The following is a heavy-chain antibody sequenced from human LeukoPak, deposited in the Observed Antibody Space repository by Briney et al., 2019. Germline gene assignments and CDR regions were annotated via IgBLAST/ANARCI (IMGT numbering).Heavy chain of an antibody. CDR3: ARHFEIPIGRLGLPENAFDI. V-gene: IGHV5-51*01. J-gene: IGHJ3*02. D-gene: IGHD2-21*02. CDR2: TYPGDSDT. Sequence: GESLKISCKGSGYSFTSYWIGWVRQMPGKGLKWMGFTYPGDSDTRYSPSFQGQVTISADKSISTAYLQWSSLKASDTAMYHCARHFEIPIGRLGLPENAFDIWGQGTMVTVSS. CDR1: GYSFTSYW.